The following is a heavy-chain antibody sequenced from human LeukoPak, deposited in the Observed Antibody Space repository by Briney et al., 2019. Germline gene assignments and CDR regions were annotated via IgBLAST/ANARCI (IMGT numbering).Heavy chain of an antibody. Sequence: GGSLRLSCAASGFTFNGYGIHWVRQAPGKGLEWVAFIRYDASDKYYADSVKGRFTISRDNSNNTLYLQMNSLRAEDTAMYYCAKDRTNYYDSSADYWGQGTLVTVSS. V-gene: IGHV3-30*02. J-gene: IGHJ4*02. CDR3: AKDRTNYYDSSADY. CDR1: GFTFNGYG. CDR2: IRYDASDK. D-gene: IGHD3-22*01.